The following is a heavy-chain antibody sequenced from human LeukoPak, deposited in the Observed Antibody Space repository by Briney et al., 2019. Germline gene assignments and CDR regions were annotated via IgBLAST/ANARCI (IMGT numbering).Heavy chain of an antibody. J-gene: IGHJ4*02. V-gene: IGHV4-34*01. D-gene: IGHD3-3*01. Sequence: SETLSLTCAVYGGSFSGYYWSWIREPPGKGLEWIGEINHSGSTNYNPSLKSRVTISVDTSKNQFSLKLSSVTAADTAVYYCARGRGDFWSGYYPFWFDYWGQGTLVTVSS. CDR1: GGSFSGYY. CDR2: INHSGST. CDR3: ARGRGDFWSGYYPFWFDY.